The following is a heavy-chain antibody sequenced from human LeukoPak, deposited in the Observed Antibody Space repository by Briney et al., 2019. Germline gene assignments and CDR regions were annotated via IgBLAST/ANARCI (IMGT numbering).Heavy chain of an antibody. CDR2: INHSGNT. V-gene: IGHV4-34*01. J-gene: IGHJ4*02. CDR1: GGSFSGYY. D-gene: IGHD3-3*01. CDR3: ARRLMEWLLSLRCYFDH. Sequence: PSETLSLTCAVYGGSFSGYYWSWIRQPPGKGLEWIGEINHSGNTNYNPSLKSRVTISVDASKNQFSLKLSSVTAADTAVYYCARRLMEWLLSLRCYFDHWGQGTLVTVSS.